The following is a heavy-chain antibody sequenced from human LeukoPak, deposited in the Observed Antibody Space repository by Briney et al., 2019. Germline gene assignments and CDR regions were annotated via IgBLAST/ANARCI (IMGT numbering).Heavy chain of an antibody. CDR1: GGSFSGYY. CDR3: ARGEMATKPWGGYYYYGMDV. Sequence: SETLSLTCAVYGGSFSGYYWSWIRQPPGKGLEWIGEINHSGSTNYNPSLKSRVTISVDTSKNQFSLKLSSVTAADTAVYYCARGEMATKPWGGYYYYGMDVWGQGTTVTVSS. J-gene: IGHJ6*02. V-gene: IGHV4-34*01. CDR2: INHSGST. D-gene: IGHD5-24*01.